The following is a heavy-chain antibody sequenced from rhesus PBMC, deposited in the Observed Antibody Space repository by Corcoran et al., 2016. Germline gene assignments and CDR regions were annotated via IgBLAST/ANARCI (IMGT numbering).Heavy chain of an antibody. V-gene: IGHV4-122*02. J-gene: IGHJ4*01. CDR3: AREGVRGHFDY. CDR2: ISYSGST. D-gene: IGHD1-44*02. Sequence: QLQLQESGPGLVKPSETLSLTCAVSGYSISSGYGWSWIRQPPGKGLEWIGYISYSGSTSYNQSRKSRVTISRDTSKIQFSLKLSSVTAADTAVYYCAREGVRGHFDYWGQGVLVTVSS. CDR1: GYSISSGYG.